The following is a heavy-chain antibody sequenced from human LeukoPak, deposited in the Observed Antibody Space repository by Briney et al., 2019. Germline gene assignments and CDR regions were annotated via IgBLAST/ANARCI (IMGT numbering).Heavy chain of an antibody. J-gene: IGHJ5*02. CDR1: GFTFSPFA. Sequence: GGSLRLSCAASGFTFSPFAMNWVRQAPGKGLEGVSSISGGGGIIYYAESVKGRFTISRDDSKNTLYLQMNSLRVEDTAVYYCAKEAYNYKWQWFDPWGQGTLVTVSS. D-gene: IGHD1-1*01. CDR2: ISGGGGII. V-gene: IGHV3-23*01. CDR3: AKEAYNYKWQWFDP.